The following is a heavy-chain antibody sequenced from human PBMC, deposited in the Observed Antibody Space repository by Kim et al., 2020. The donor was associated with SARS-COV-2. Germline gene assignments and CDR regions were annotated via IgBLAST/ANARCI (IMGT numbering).Heavy chain of an antibody. CDR3: ARRKDYNRNWSPIDY. D-gene: IGHD6-13*01. CDR2: TRDKVNSYTT. V-gene: IGHV3-72*01. J-gene: IGHJ4*02. CDR1: GFTFSDHY. Sequence: GGSLRLSCAASGFTFSDHYMDWVRQAPGKGLEWVGRTRDKVNSYTTEYAASVKGRFFISRDASENFMYLQMNSLKTEDTAVYCARRKDYNRNWSPIDYWGQGTLVTVSA.